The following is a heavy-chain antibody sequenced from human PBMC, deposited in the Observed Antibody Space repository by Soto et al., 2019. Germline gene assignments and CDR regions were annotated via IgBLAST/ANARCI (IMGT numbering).Heavy chain of an antibody. J-gene: IGHJ6*02. Sequence: ASVKVSCKASGGTFSSHAISWVRQAPGQGLEWMGGIIPFFKATNYAQKFQGRVTITADESTSTAYMDLSSLTSEDTAVYYCARDVPLNYYDGTYYYYAMDVWGQGTTVTVSS. CDR3: ARDVPLNYYDGTYYYYAMDV. V-gene: IGHV1-69*13. D-gene: IGHD3-16*01. CDR1: GGTFSSHA. CDR2: IIPFFKAT.